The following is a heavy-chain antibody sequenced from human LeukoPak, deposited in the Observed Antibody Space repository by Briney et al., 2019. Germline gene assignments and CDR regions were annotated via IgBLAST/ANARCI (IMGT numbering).Heavy chain of an antibody. D-gene: IGHD3-10*01. J-gene: IGHJ4*02. CDR3: ARDPDPYGSGGFDS. CDR2: INHSGST. V-gene: IGHV4-34*01. Sequence: SETLSLTCAVYGGSFSGYYWSWIRQPPGKGLEWIGEINHSGSTNYNPSLKSRVTISVDTSKNHFSLKLSSVTAADTAVYYCARDPDPYGSGGFDSWGQGTLVTVSS. CDR1: GGSFSGYY.